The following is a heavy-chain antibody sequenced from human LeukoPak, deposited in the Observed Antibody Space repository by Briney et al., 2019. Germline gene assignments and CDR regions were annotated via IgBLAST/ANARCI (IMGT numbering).Heavy chain of an antibody. CDR1: GGSISSSSYY. D-gene: IGHD6-13*01. CDR2: IYYSGST. CDR3: ARATYGYSSSPVIDY. J-gene: IGHJ4*02. V-gene: IGHV4-39*07. Sequence: PSETLSLTCTVSGGSISSSSYYWGWIRQPPGKGLEWIGSIYYSGSTYYNPSLKSRVTISVDTSKNQFSLKLSSVTAADTAVYYCARATYGYSSSPVIDYWGQGTLVTVSS.